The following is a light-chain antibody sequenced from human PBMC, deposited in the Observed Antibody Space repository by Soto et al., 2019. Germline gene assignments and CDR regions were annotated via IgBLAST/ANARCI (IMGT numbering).Light chain of an antibody. CDR1: SSDVGGYNY. V-gene: IGLV2-14*01. CDR3: SSYTSSSTNV. J-gene: IGLJ1*01. CDR2: EVS. Sequence: QSVLTQPASVSGSPGQSITISCTGTSSDVGGYNYVSWYQQHPGKAPKLMIYEVSNRPSGVSNRFSGSKSGNTASLTISGLQAEDEADYYCSSYTSSSTNVFGTGPKVTV.